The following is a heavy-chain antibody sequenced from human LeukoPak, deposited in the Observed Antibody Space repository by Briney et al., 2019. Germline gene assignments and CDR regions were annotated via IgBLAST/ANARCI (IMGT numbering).Heavy chain of an antibody. V-gene: IGHV1-69*13. CDR1: GGTFSSYA. CDR3: ARILVDGQWLVPGDY. Sequence: SVRDSCKASGGTFSSYAISWVRQAPGQGLEWMGGIIPIFGTENYAQKFQGRVTITADESTSTAYMELSSLRSEGTAVYYCARILVDGQWLVPGDYWGGGTGVPVSS. D-gene: IGHD6-19*01. J-gene: IGHJ4*02. CDR2: IIPIFGTE.